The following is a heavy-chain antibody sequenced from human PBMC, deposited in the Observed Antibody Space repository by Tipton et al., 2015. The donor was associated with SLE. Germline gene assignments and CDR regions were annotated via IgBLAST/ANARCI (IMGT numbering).Heavy chain of an antibody. CDR1: GGPFSGYY. CDR2: INHSGST. Sequence: TLSLTCAVYGGPFSGYYWSWIRQPPGKGLEWIGEINHSGSTNYNPSLKSRVTISVDTSKNQFSLKLSSVTAADTAVYYCAGGIAVAGNWGQGTLVTVSS. CDR3: AGGIAVAGN. D-gene: IGHD6-19*01. V-gene: IGHV4-34*01. J-gene: IGHJ4*02.